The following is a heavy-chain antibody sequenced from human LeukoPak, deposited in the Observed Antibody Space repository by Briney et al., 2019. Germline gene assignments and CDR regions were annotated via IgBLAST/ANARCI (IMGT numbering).Heavy chain of an antibody. J-gene: IGHJ4*02. CDR3: AKDLGYSSSWSLDY. D-gene: IGHD6-13*01. V-gene: IGHV3-30*18. Sequence: GGSLRLSCAASGFTFSSYGMHWVRQAPGKGLEWVAVISYDGSNKYYADSVKGRFTISRDNSKNTLYLQMNSLRAEDTAVYYCAKDLGYSSSWSLDYWGQGTLVTASS. CDR1: GFTFSSYG. CDR2: ISYDGSNK.